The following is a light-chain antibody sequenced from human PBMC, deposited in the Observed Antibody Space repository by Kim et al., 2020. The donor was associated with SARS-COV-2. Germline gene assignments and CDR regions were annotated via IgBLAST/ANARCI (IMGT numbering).Light chain of an antibody. CDR2: SNN. V-gene: IGLV1-44*01. CDR3: AAWDDSLNGLVV. J-gene: IGLJ2*01. CDR1: SSNIGSNT. Sequence: HRVTISCSGSSSNIGSNTVNWYQQLPVTAPKLLIYSNNQRPTGVPDRFSGSKSGTSASLAISGLQSEDEADYYCAAWDDSLNGLVVFGGGTQLTVL.